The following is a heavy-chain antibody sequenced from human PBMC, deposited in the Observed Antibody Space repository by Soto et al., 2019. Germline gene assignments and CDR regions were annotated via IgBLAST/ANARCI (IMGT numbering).Heavy chain of an antibody. J-gene: IGHJ6*02. CDR1: GFTFTSSA. D-gene: IGHD3-16*01. V-gene: IGHV1-58*01. CDR2: IVVGSGTT. CDR3: AAEYVYPDYYYYRMHV. Sequence: GASVKVSCKASGFTFTSSAVQWVRQARGQRLEWIGWIVVGSGTTNYAQKFQERVTITRDISTSTAYMELSSLRSEDTAVYYCAAEYVYPDYYYYRMHVWGQGTTLTVSS.